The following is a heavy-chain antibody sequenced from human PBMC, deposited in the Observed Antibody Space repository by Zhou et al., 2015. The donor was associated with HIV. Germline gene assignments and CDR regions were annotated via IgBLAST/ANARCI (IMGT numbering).Heavy chain of an antibody. CDR3: ARASDTALQSDSVTALAY. CDR2: IIPIFGTA. V-gene: IGHV1-69*01. J-gene: IGHJ4*02. Sequence: QVQLVQSGAEVKKPGSSVKVSCKASGGTFSRHALSWVRQAPGQGLEWMGGIIPIFGTANYAQKFQGRVTITADDSTTTAYIELSSLRSEDTAVYYCARASDTALQSDSVTALAYWGQGTLVTVSS. D-gene: IGHD2-21*02. CDR1: GGTFSRHA.